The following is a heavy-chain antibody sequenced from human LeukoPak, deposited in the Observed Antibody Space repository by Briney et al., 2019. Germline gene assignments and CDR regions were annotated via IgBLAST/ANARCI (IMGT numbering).Heavy chain of an antibody. CDR1: GGSTSSSSYY. V-gene: IGHV4-39*01. CDR2: IYYSGST. J-gene: IGHJ3*02. CDR3: ARPNYCSSTSCYHAFDI. Sequence: SETLSLTCTVSGGSTSSSSYYWGWIRQPPGKGLEWIGSIYYSGSTYYNPSLKSRVTISVDTSKNQFSLKLSSVTAADTAVYYCARPNYCSSTSCYHAFDIWGQGTMVTVSS. D-gene: IGHD2-2*01.